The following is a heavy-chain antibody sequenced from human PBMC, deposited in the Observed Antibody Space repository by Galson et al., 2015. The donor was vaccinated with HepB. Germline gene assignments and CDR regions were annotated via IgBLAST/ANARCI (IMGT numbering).Heavy chain of an antibody. Sequence: SVKVSCKASGGTFSSYTINWVRQAPGQGPEWMGGIIPVFVTTNYAQKFQGRVTITADESTSTAYMEVSSLRSEDTAVYYCARLKDRKYYYDSSGTNDAFDVWGQGTMVTVSS. V-gene: IGHV1-69*13. CDR1: GGTFSSYT. D-gene: IGHD3-22*01. CDR3: ARLKDRKYYYDSSGTNDAFDV. J-gene: IGHJ3*01. CDR2: IIPVFVTT.